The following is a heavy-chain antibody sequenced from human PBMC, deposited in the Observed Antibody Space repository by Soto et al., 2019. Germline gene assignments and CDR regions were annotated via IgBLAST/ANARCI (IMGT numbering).Heavy chain of an antibody. D-gene: IGHD3-16*01. CDR3: AAGPGLGDGFDP. CDR2: INGGNGHT. CDR1: RDTLASYT. V-gene: IGHV1-3*01. J-gene: IGHJ5*02. Sequence: QVQLVQSGAELKKPGASVKVSCKVYRDTLASYTIHWLRQAAGQRPEWMGWINGGNGHTKYSQKFQGAVTFARDTSANTAYMDVNALRSEDTALYYCAAGPGLGDGFDPWGQGTVVTVSS.